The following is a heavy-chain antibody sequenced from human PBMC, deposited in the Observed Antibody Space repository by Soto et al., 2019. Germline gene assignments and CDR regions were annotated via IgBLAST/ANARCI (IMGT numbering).Heavy chain of an antibody. Sequence: QVQLVESGGGVAQPGRSLRLSCAVSGFTFSDYGMHWVRQAPGKGLEWVAVVSYDGSYKYYADSVKGRFTVSRDLSGNTLFLQMNSLRLEDTAVYFCAKEMYPRTVLDSSSPWGEYWGQGTLVAVSS. J-gene: IGHJ4*02. CDR1: GFTFSDYG. V-gene: IGHV3-30*18. CDR2: VSYDGSYK. CDR3: AKEMYPRTVLDSSSPWGEY. D-gene: IGHD6-6*01.